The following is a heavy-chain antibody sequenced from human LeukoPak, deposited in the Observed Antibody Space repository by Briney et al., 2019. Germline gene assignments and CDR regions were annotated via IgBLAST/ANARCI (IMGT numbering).Heavy chain of an antibody. Sequence: SETLSLTCTVSGVSINSDDYYWSWIRQPPGKELEWIGEINHSGSTNYNPSLTSRVTISVDTSKNQFSLKLSSVTAADTAVYYCARLSIAAADMDAFDIWGQGTMVTVSS. V-gene: IGHV4-34*01. D-gene: IGHD6-13*01. CDR2: INHSGST. CDR3: ARLSIAAADMDAFDI. J-gene: IGHJ3*02. CDR1: GVSINSDDYY.